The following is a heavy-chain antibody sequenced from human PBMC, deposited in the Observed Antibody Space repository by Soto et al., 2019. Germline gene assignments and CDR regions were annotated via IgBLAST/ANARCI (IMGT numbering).Heavy chain of an antibody. CDR2: IYYSGST. J-gene: IGHJ3*02. V-gene: IGHV4-59*01. CDR3: ARRGDYIWGSYRYESAFDI. D-gene: IGHD3-16*02. CDR1: GGSISSYY. Sequence: PSETLSLTCTVSGGSISSYYWSWIRQPPGKGLEWIGYIYYSGSTNYNPSLKSRVTISVDMSKNQFSLKLSSVTAADTAVYYCARRGDYIWGSYRYESAFDIWGQGTMVTVSS.